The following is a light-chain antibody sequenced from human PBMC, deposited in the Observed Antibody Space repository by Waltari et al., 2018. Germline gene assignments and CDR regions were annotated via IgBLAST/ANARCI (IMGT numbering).Light chain of an antibody. Sequence: EIVLTQSPGTLSLSPGERATLSCRASQSVSNSYLAWYQQKPGQAPRRLIYGASSRATGIPDRFSGSGSGTDFTLTISSLEPEDFAVYYCQQYGSSPRSFGQGTKVEIK. CDR3: QQYGSSPRS. CDR1: QSVSNSY. CDR2: GAS. V-gene: IGKV3-20*01. J-gene: IGKJ1*01.